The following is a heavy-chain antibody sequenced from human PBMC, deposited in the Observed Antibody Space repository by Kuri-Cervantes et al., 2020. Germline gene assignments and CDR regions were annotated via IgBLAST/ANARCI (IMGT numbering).Heavy chain of an antibody. CDR2: IWYDENHE. CDR3: ARDYFGDYYFDY. Sequence: GGSLRLSCAASGFTFSSHGMHWVRQAPGKGLEWVAVIWYDENHEYYADSVKGRFTISRDNSKNTVYLQINSLRAEDTAVYYCARDYFGDYYFDYWGQGTLVTVSS. D-gene: IGHD4-17*01. CDR1: GFTFSSHG. V-gene: IGHV3-33*08. J-gene: IGHJ4*02.